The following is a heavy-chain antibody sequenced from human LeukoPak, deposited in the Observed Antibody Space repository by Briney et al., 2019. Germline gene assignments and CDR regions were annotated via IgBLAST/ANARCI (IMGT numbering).Heavy chain of an antibody. CDR3: ARDRGVTNGGPGDY. J-gene: IGHJ4*02. V-gene: IGHV3-7*04. D-gene: IGHD3-10*01. CDR2: IKQDGSES. CDR1: GFTFNNYW. Sequence: PGGSLRLSCAASGFTFNNYWMTWVRQAPGKGLEWVANIKQDGSESHYVDSVRGRFTISRDNAKNSLYLQMNSLRVDDTAIYYCARDRGVTNGGPGDYWGQGTLVTVSS.